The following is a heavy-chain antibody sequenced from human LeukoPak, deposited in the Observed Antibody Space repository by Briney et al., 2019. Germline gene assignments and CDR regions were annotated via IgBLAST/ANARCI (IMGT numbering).Heavy chain of an antibody. CDR1: GYTFTSYD. J-gene: IGHJ4*02. D-gene: IGHD3-22*01. CDR2: MNPNSGNT. Sequence: ASVKVSCKASGYTFTSYDINWVRQATGQGLEGMGWMNPNSGNTGYAQKFQGRVTMTRNTSISTAYMELSSLRSEDTAVYYCARERDDSSGYYSNGVGYWGQGTLVTVSS. V-gene: IGHV1-8*01. CDR3: ARERDDSSGYYSNGVGY.